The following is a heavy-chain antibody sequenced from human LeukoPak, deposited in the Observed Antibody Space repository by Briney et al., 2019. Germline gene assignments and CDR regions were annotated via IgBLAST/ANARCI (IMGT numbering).Heavy chain of an antibody. Sequence: ASVKVSCKASGGTFSSYAISWVRQAPGQGLEWMGRIIPILGIANYAQKFQGRVTITADKSTSTAYMELSSLRSEDTAVYYCAGGYCSGGSCYPDFDYWGQGTLVTVSS. CDR3: AGGYCSGGSCYPDFDY. CDR1: GGTFSSYA. V-gene: IGHV1-69*04. J-gene: IGHJ4*02. D-gene: IGHD2-15*01. CDR2: IIPILGIA.